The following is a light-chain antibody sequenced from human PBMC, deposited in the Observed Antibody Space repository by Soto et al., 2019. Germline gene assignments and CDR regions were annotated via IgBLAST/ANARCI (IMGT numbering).Light chain of an antibody. V-gene: IGLV2-14*01. J-gene: IGLJ1*01. CDR3: SSYTTSNTRQIV. CDR2: DVS. Sequence: QSVLTQPASVSGSPGQSITISCTGTSSDVGGYNYVSWYQQHPGKAPKFMIYDVSNRPSGVSNRFSGSKSGNTASLTISGLQVEDEVDYYCSSYTTSNTRQIVFGTGTKVTVL. CDR1: SSDVGGYNY.